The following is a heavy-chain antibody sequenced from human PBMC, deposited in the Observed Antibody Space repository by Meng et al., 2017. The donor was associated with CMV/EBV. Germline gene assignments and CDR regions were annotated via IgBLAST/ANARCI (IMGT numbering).Heavy chain of an antibody. D-gene: IGHD5-24*01. CDR1: GYSFTSYW. CDR2: IYPGDSDT. CDR3: ARHVVKDGYYYYYGMDV. Sequence: GESLKISCKGSGYSFTSYWIGWVRQMPGKGLEWMGIIYPGDSDTRYSPSFQGQVTISADKSISTAYLQGSSLKASDTAMYYCARHVVKDGYYYYYGMDVWGQGTTVTVSS. J-gene: IGHJ6*02. V-gene: IGHV5-51*01.